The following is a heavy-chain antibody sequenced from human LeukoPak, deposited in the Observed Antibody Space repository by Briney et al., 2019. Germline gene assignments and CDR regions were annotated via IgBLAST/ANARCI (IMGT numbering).Heavy chain of an antibody. Sequence: GGSLRLSCAASGFSFSSYSMNWVRQASGKGLEWVGRIRSKANSYATAYAASVKGRFTISRDDSKNTAYLQMNSLKTEDTAVYYCTRHSIEGQQLRGALDPWGQGTLVTVSS. CDR1: GFSFSSYS. D-gene: IGHD6-13*01. V-gene: IGHV3-73*01. J-gene: IGHJ5*02. CDR3: TRHSIEGQQLRGALDP. CDR2: IRSKANSYAT.